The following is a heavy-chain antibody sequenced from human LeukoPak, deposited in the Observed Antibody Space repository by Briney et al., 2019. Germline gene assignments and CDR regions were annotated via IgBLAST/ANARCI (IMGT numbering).Heavy chain of an antibody. CDR3: AKGGGYDFLDY. Sequence: GGSLRLSCSGSGITRSNYGMSWVRQAPGKGLEWVAGISGSAGGTNYADSVKGRFTISRDNSKNTLYLQMNSLREEDTAVYYCAKGGGYDFLDYSGQGTLVTVSS. V-gene: IGHV3-23*01. CDR1: GITRSNYG. CDR2: ISGSAGGT. J-gene: IGHJ4*02. D-gene: IGHD5-12*01.